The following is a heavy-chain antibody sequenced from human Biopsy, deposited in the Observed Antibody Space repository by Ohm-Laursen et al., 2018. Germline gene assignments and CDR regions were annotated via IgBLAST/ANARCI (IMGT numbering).Heavy chain of an antibody. D-gene: IGHD3-22*01. J-gene: IGHJ2*01. CDR1: GDSISRYY. V-gene: IGHV4-59*01. CDR3: ARDRGYYSDRTVPGYFDL. CDR2: VYYTGST. Sequence: PGTLSLTCTVSGDSISRYYWSWIRQPPGKGLERIGYVYYTGSTDYNPSLQSRVTISVDTSKNHFSLRLRSVTPADTAIYYCARDRGYYSDRTVPGYFDLWGRGTLVTVSS.